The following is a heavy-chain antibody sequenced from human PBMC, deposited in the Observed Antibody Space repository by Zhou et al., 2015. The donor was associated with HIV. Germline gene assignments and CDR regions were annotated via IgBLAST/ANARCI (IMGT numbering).Heavy chain of an antibody. CDR3: AREVDSTNPFFDY. Sequence: QVQLVQSGAEVKKPGSSVKVSCKASGGTFSSYTISWVRQAPGQGLEWMGRIIPILGIANYAQKFQGRVTITADKSTSTAYMELSSLRSEDTAVYYCAREVDSTNPFFDYWGQGTLVTVSS. D-gene: IGHD1-1*01. V-gene: IGHV1-69*08. J-gene: IGHJ4*02. CDR2: IIPILGIA. CDR1: GGTFSSYT.